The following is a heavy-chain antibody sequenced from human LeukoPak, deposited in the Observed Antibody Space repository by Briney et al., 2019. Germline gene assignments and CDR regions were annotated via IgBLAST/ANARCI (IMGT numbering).Heavy chain of an antibody. J-gene: IGHJ6*02. CDR1: GCTFTSYD. Sequence: GASVKVSCKGSGCTFTSYDINWVRQATGQGLEWMGWVNPNSGNTSYAQKFQGRVSMTRNTSISTAYMELSSLRSEDTAVYYCARDNSNYYYGSGSYYKRIKESDYGMDVWGQGTTVTVSS. V-gene: IGHV1-8*01. CDR3: ARDNSNYYYGSGSYYKRIKESDYGMDV. D-gene: IGHD3-10*01. CDR2: VNPNSGNT.